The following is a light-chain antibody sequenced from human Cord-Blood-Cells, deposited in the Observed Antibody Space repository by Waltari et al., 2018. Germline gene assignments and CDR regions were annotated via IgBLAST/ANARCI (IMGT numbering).Light chain of an antibody. CDR1: TSISSW. CDR3: QKYNSYELT. Sequence: IQITQSPSTLSASVGVRVTITCRASTSISSWLAWYQQKPGKAPKLLIYKASSLESGVPSRFRGSGSGTECTRTISSLQPDDFATYYCQKYNSYELTFGGGTKVEIK. V-gene: IGKV1-5*03. CDR2: KAS. J-gene: IGKJ4*01.